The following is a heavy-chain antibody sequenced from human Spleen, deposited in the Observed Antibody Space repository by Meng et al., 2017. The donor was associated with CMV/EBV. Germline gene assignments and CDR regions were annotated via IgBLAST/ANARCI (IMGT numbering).Heavy chain of an antibody. J-gene: IGHJ4*02. CDR3: ARSLFDSNDPFDY. D-gene: IGHD3-22*01. Sequence: GESLKISCAASGFTFSTYWMHWVRQAPGKGPVWVSRINSDGSGADYADFVKGRITISRDNAKNSLYLQMNSLRADDTAVYYCARSLFDSNDPFDYWGQGTVVTVSS. CDR1: GFTFSTYW. CDR2: INSDGSGA. V-gene: IGHV3-74*01.